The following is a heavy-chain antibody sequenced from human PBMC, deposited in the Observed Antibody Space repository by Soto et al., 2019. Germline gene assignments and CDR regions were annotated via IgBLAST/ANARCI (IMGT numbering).Heavy chain of an antibody. V-gene: IGHV4-34*01. CDR1: GGSFTGYY. CDR3: VRGQPHRITIFEVVIRSYDYGMDV. D-gene: IGHD3-3*01. CDR2: INYRGST. Sequence: SETLSLTCAVYGGSFTGYYWTWIRQTPGKGLEWIGEINYRGSTYYNPSLESRVTMAVDTSKNQFSLKLTSVTAADTAVYFCVRGQPHRITIFEVVIRSYDYGMDVWGPGTTVT. J-gene: IGHJ6*02.